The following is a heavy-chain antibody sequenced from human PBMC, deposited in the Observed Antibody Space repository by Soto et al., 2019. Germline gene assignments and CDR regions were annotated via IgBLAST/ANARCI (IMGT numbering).Heavy chain of an antibody. CDR1: GGSISSGDYY. V-gene: IGHV4-30-4*01. Sequence: PSETLSLTCTVSGGSISSGDYYWSWIRQPPGKGLEWIGYIYYSGSTYYNPSLKSRVTISVDTSKNQFSLKLSSVTAADTAVYYCASQRFGELYYYYYGMDVWGQGTTVTVSS. CDR3: ASQRFGELYYYYYGMDV. J-gene: IGHJ6*02. D-gene: IGHD3-10*01. CDR2: IYYSGST.